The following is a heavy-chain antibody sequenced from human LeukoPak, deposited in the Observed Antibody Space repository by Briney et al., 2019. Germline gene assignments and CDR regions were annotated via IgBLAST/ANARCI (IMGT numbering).Heavy chain of an antibody. J-gene: IGHJ3*02. V-gene: IGHV3-21*01. CDR1: GFTFSSYS. D-gene: IGHD6-19*01. Sequence: GGSLRLSCAASGFTFSSYSMNWVRQTPRKGLEWVSSISATSSYIYYADSARGRFTISRDNAKNSLYLQMNSLRAEDTAVYYCARDKTEQWLVLEAFDIWGQGTVVTVSS. CDR3: ARDKTEQWLVLEAFDI. CDR2: ISATSSYI.